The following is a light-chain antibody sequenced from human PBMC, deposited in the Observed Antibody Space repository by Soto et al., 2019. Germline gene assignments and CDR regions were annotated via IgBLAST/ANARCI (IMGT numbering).Light chain of an antibody. CDR1: SSNIGSNY. V-gene: IGLV1-47*01. J-gene: IGLJ2*01. CDR2: RNN. Sequence: QSVLTQPPSASGTHGQRVTISCSGSSSNIGSNYVYWYQQLPGTAPKLLIYRNNQRPSGVPDRFSGSKSGTSAPLAISGLRSEDEADYYCAAWDDSLSVVFGGGTKLTVL. CDR3: AAWDDSLSVV.